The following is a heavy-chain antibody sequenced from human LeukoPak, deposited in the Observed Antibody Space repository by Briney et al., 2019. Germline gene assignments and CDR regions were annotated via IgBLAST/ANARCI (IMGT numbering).Heavy chain of an antibody. CDR2: IYISGST. Sequence: SETLSLTCTVSGGSISSSSDYWGWIRQPPGKGLEWIGRIYISGSTNYNPSLKSRVTMSVDTSKNQFSLKLSSVTAADTAVYYCARDRGTWNDDGFDYWGQGTLVTVSS. CDR3: ARDRGTWNDDGFDY. D-gene: IGHD1-1*01. V-gene: IGHV4-39*07. J-gene: IGHJ4*02. CDR1: GGSISSSSDY.